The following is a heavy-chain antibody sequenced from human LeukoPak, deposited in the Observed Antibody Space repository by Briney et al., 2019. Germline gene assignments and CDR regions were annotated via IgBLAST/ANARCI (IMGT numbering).Heavy chain of an antibody. J-gene: IGHJ4*02. CDR3: ARDGYSSGWDVRGFDY. D-gene: IGHD6-19*01. V-gene: IGHV1-69*05. Sequence: SVKVSCKASGGTFSSYAISWGRQAPRHGLEWMGRIIPIFGTANYSQKFQGRVTITTEESTSTAYMELSSLRSEGTAVYYCARDGYSSGWDVRGFDYWGQGTLVTVSS. CDR1: GGTFSSYA. CDR2: IIPIFGTA.